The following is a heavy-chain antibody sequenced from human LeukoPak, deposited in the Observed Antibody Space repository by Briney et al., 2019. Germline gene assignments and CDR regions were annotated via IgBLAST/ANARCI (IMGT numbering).Heavy chain of an antibody. CDR3: ARGLPSVTTSFDY. D-gene: IGHD4-17*01. J-gene: IGHJ4*02. CDR2: IWYDGSNK. CDR1: GFTFSSYG. V-gene: IGHV3-33*01. Sequence: PGGSLRLSCAASGFTFSSYGMHWVRQAPGKGLEWVAVIWYDGSNKYYADSVKGRFTISRDNPKNTVYLQMNSLRADDTAVYYCARGLPSVTTSFDYWGQGTLVTVSS.